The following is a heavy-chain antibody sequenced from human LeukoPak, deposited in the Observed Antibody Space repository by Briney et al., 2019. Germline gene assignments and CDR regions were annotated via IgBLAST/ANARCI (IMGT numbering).Heavy chain of an antibody. CDR3: AKEGSGSYYRAFDI. CDR1: GFTFSSYG. D-gene: IGHD1-26*01. Sequence: GGSLRLSCAASGFTFSSYGMHWVRQAPGKGLEWVAVISYDGSNKYYADPVKGRFTISRDNSKNTLYLQMNSLRAEDTAAYYCAKEGSGSYYRAFDIWGQGTMVTVSS. CDR2: ISYDGSNK. V-gene: IGHV3-30*18. J-gene: IGHJ3*02.